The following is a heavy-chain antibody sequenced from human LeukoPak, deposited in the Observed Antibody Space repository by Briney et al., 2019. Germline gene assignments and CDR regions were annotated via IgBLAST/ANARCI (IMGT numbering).Heavy chain of an antibody. D-gene: IGHD2-8*01. J-gene: IGHJ6*03. CDR1: GDSISNDK. V-gene: IGHV4-59*01. Sequence: SETLSLTCTVSGDSISNDKWSWIRQPPGKGLEWIGYFYYSGSTNHNPSLKSRVTMSIDTSKNQFFLKLSSVTPADTAVYYCARVLMSPRDYYYYYYMDVWGKGTTVTVSS. CDR2: FYYSGST. CDR3: ARVLMSPRDYYYYYYMDV.